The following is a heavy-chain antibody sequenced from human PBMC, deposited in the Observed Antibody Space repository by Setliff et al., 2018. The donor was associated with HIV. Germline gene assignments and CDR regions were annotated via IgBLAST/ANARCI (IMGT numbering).Heavy chain of an antibody. Sequence: SETLSLTCAVSGVSVTSHFWSWIRQPPGRGLEWIGYFSYRGGTNSNPSLKSRVTISVDTSKNDGSRKMRSVTAADPAVYYCARYFGDNSGWDLWGQGRLVTVSP. D-gene: IGHD3-10*01. CDR1: GVSVTSHF. CDR3: ARYFGDNSGWDL. CDR2: FSYRGGT. J-gene: IGHJ5*02. V-gene: IGHV4-59*02.